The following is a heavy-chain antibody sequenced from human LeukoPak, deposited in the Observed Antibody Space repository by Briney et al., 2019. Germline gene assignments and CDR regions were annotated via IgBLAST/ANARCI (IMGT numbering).Heavy chain of an antibody. V-gene: IGHV3-11*04. CDR2: ITSSGSSI. J-gene: IGHJ4*02. Sequence: GGSLRLSCAASGFTFSDYSMSWIRQAPGKGLEWVSYITSSGSSIDYADSVKGRFTISRDNAKNSLYLQMNSLRAEDTAVYYCAKAPEEYCFDYWGQGTLVTVSS. CDR1: GFTFSDYS. CDR3: AKAPEEYCFDY.